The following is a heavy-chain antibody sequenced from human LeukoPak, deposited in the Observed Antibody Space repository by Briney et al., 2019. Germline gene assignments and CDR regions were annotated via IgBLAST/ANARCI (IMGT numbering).Heavy chain of an antibody. CDR1: GGSFSGYY. CDR3: ARHSAWAYYYYYGMDV. CDR2: IYYSGST. D-gene: IGHD3-10*01. Sequence: SETLSLTCAVYGGSFSGYYWSWIRQPPGKGLEWIGYIYYSGSTNYNPSLKSRVTISVDTSKNQFSLKLSSVTAADTAVYYCARHSAWAYYYYYGMDVWGQGTTVTVSS. V-gene: IGHV4-59*08. J-gene: IGHJ6*02.